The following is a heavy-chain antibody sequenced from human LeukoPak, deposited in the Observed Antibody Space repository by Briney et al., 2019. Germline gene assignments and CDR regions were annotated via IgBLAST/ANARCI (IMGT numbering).Heavy chain of an antibody. D-gene: IGHD3-22*01. CDR1: GFTFSSYA. Sequence: GRSLRLSCAASGFTFSSYAMHWVRQAPGKGLEWVAVISYDGSNKYYADSVKGRFTISRDNSKNTLYLQMNSLRAEDTAVYYCARYGEVVVITPQFDYWGQGTLVTVSS. CDR3: ARYGEVVVITPQFDY. CDR2: ISYDGSNK. J-gene: IGHJ4*02. V-gene: IGHV3-30*04.